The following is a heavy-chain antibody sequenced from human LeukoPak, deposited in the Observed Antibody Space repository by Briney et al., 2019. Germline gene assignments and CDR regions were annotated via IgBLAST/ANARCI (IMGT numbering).Heavy chain of an antibody. CDR3: ARPFGSGTYYQFDL. Sequence: PGGSLRLSCAASGFTFSRYAMNWVRQAPEKGLEWVSYISTGGDNTFYADSLKGRFTVSRDNAKNSLYLQVNSLRADDTAVYYCARPFGSGTYYQFDLWGQGTLVTVSS. CDR2: ISTGGDNT. J-gene: IGHJ4*02. V-gene: IGHV3-21*01. D-gene: IGHD3-10*01. CDR1: GFTFSRYA.